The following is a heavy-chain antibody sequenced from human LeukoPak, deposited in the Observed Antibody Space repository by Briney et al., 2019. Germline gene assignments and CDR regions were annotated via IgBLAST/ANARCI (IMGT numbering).Heavy chain of an antibody. J-gene: IGHJ4*02. CDR1: GFTFSSYS. Sequence: GGSLRLSCAASGFTFSSYSMNWVRQAPGKGLEWVSYISSSSSTIYYADSVTGRFTISRDNSKNTLYLQMNSLRAEDTAVYYCANTLRFLEWSNFDYWGQGTLVTVSS. CDR3: ANTLRFLEWSNFDY. CDR2: ISSSSSTI. D-gene: IGHD3-3*01. V-gene: IGHV3-48*01.